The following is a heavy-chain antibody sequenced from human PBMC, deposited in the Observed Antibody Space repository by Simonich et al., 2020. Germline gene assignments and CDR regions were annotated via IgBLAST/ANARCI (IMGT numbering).Heavy chain of an antibody. Sequence: VQLVESGGGLIQPGGSLRLSCAASGFTVSSNYMRWVRQAPGKGLGWIGSIYYSGSTYSNPSLKSRVTISVDTSKNQCSLKLSSVTAADTAVYYCARLAPGYSGSYPEYFQHWGQGTLVTVSS. CDR3: ARLAPGYSGSYPEYFQH. CDR2: IYYSGST. V-gene: IGHV4-38-2*01. J-gene: IGHJ1*01. D-gene: IGHD1-26*01. CDR1: GFTVSSNY.